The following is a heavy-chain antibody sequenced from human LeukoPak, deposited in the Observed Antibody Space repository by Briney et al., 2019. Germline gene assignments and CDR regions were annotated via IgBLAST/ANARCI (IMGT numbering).Heavy chain of an antibody. CDR1: GGSFSGYY. CDR2: INHSGST. CDR3: ARRGQLGLDY. V-gene: IGHV4-34*01. J-gene: IGHJ4*02. D-gene: IGHD6-13*01. Sequence: SETLSLTCAVYGGSFSGYYWSWIRQPPGKGLEWIGEINHSGSTNYNPSLKSRVTISVDTSKNQSSLKLSSVTAADTAVYYCARRGQLGLDYWGQGTLVTVSS.